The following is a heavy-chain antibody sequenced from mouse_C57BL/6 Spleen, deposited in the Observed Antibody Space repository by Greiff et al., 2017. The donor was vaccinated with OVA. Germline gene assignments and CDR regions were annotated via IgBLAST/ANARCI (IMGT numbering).Heavy chain of an antibody. J-gene: IGHJ3*01. D-gene: IGHD4-1*01. CDR2: IDPSDSET. V-gene: IGHV1-52*01. CDR1: GYTFTSYW. Sequence: QVQLQQSGAELVRPGSSVKLSCKASGYTFTSYWMHWVKQRPIQGLEWIGNIDPSDSETHYNQKFKDKATLTVDKSSSTAYMQLSSLTSEDSAVYYCARGGLTESFAYWGQGTLVTVSA. CDR3: ARGGLTESFAY.